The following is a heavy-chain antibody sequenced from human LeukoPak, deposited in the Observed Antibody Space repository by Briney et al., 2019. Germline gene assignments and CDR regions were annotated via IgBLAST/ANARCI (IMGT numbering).Heavy chain of an antibody. CDR3: ARAPPPVYGGKGAFDI. V-gene: IGHV4-4*07. D-gene: IGHD4-23*01. CDR1: GGSTSSYY. J-gene: IGHJ3*02. Sequence: SETLSLTCTVSGGSTSSYYWSWIRQPAGKGLEWIGRIYTSGSTNYNPSLKSRVTMSVDTSKNQFSLKLSSVTAADTAVYYCARAPPPVYGGKGAFDIWGQGTMVTVSS. CDR2: IYTSGST.